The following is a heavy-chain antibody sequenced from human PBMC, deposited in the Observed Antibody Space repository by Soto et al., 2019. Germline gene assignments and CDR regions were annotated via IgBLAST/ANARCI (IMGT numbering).Heavy chain of an antibody. CDR1: GASISTSYW. CDR3: TRALLKSLDY. Sequence: QVQLQESGPGLVKPSETLSLTCAVSGASISTSYWWSWVRQSPGKGLEWIGEIHYSGTTNYNPSLMSRVTISLDKSKNQFSLTLKSVTAADTAMYYCTRALLKSLDYWGQGTLVTVSS. V-gene: IGHV4-4*02. D-gene: IGHD3-9*01. CDR2: IHYSGTT. J-gene: IGHJ4*02.